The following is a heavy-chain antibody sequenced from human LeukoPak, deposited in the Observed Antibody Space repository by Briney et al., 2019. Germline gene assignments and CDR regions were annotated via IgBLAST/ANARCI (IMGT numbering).Heavy chain of an antibody. J-gene: IGHJ3*02. D-gene: IGHD6-13*01. CDR1: GFTFSNAW. Sequence: GGSLRLSCAASGFTFSNAWMSWVRQAPGKGLEWVGRIKSKTDGGTTDYAAPVKGRFTISRDDSKNTLYLQMNSLRAEDTDVYYCAKHSSSWYRSGFDIWGQGTMVTVSS. CDR3: AKHSSSWYRSGFDI. CDR2: IKSKTDGGTT. V-gene: IGHV3-15*01.